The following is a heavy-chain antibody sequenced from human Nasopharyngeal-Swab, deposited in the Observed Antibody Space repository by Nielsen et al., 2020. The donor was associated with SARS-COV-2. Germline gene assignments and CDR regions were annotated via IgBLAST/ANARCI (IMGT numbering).Heavy chain of an antibody. Sequence: ASVKVSCKASGYTFTRYAINWLRQAPGQGPEWMGWIATPTGHPTYAQGFTGQFVFSLDTSVATAYLHISSLKTEDTAIYYCVRDQAMARPNWFDPWGQGTLVTVSS. CDR1: GYTFTRYA. CDR2: IATPTGHP. V-gene: IGHV7-4-1*02. CDR3: VRDQAMARPNWFDP. J-gene: IGHJ5*02. D-gene: IGHD5-18*01.